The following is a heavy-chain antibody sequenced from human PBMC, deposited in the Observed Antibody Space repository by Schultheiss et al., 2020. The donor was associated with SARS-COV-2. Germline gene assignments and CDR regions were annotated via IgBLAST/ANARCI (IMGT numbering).Heavy chain of an antibody. V-gene: IGHV4-59*12. Sequence: SETLSLTCTVSGGSISSYYWSWIRQPPGKGLEWIGYIYYSGRTYYNPSLKSRVTISVDKSKNQFSLKLSSVTAADTAVYYCARGEDYNWFDPWGQGTLVTVSS. CDR2: IYYSGRT. J-gene: IGHJ5*02. CDR1: GGSISSYY. D-gene: IGHD3/OR15-3a*01. CDR3: ARGEDYNWFDP.